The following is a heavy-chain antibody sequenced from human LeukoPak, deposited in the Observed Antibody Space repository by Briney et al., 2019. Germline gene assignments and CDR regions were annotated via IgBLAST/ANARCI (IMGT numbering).Heavy chain of an antibody. D-gene: IGHD2-15*01. Sequence: GESLKISCKASGYRFSSDWIAWVRQMPGKGLEWMGIIFPIDSETTYSPSFQGQVTISADKSISTAYLQWGSLKASDTAMYYCTRGCSGGSCSRDAMDVWGQGTMVTVSS. J-gene: IGHJ6*02. CDR3: TRGCSGGSCSRDAMDV. CDR1: GYRFSSDW. CDR2: IFPIDSET. V-gene: IGHV5-51*01.